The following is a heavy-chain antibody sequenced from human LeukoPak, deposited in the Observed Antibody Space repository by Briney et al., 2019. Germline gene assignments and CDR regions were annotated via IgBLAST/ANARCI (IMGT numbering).Heavy chain of an antibody. J-gene: IGHJ4*02. CDR2: IYPRDGST. V-gene: IGHV1-46*01. CDR3: ARDQEAFDY. CDR1: GYSFTSNY. Sequence: GASVKVSCKASGYSFTSNYIHWVRQAPGQGLEWMGMIYPRDGSTSYAQKFQGRVTVTRDTSTSTVHMELSGLRSEDTAVYYCARDQEAFDYWGQETLVTVSS.